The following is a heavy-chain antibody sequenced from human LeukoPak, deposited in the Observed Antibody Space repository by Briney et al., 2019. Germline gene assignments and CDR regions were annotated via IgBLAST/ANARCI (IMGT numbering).Heavy chain of an antibody. CDR2: IWYDGSNK. CDR3: AIDPNWGTHS. V-gene: IGHV3-33*01. Sequence: PGGSLRLSCAASGFTFSSYAMHWVRQAPGKGLEWVAVIWYDGSNKYYVDSVKGRFTISRDNSKNTLYLQMNSLRVEDTAVYYCAIDPNWGTHSWGQGVLVTVSS. D-gene: IGHD7-27*01. J-gene: IGHJ4*02. CDR1: GFTFSSYA.